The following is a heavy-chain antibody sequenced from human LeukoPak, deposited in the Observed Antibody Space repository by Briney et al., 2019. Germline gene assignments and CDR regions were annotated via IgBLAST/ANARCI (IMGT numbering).Heavy chain of an antibody. D-gene: IGHD3-10*01. V-gene: IGHV3-7*01. Sequence: GGSLRLSCAASGFTFSSYWMSWVRQAPGKGLEWVANIKQDGSEKYYVDSVKGRFTISKDTSRSTLYLQMNSLRLEDTAVYYCAKDLMRDRWFGESWGQGTLVTVSP. CDR2: IKQDGSEK. J-gene: IGHJ1*01. CDR3: AKDLMRDRWFGES. CDR1: GFTFSSYW.